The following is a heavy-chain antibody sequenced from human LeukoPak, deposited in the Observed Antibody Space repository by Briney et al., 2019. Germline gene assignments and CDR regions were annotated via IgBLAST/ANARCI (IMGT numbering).Heavy chain of an antibody. Sequence: ASVKVSCKASGGTXSSYAISRVRQAPGQGLEWMGGIIPIFDTANYAQKFQGRVTTTADESTSTAYMELSSLRSEDTAVYYCARVILSAAAGLLFDYWGQGTLVTVSS. CDR2: IIPIFDTA. CDR3: ARVILSAAAGLLFDY. J-gene: IGHJ4*02. V-gene: IGHV1-69*13. D-gene: IGHD6-13*01. CDR1: GGTXSSYA.